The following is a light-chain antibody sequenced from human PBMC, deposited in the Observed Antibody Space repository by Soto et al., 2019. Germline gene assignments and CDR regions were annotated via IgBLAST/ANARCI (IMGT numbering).Light chain of an antibody. CDR1: QSIRSY. Sequence: DIQMTQSPSSLSASVGDRVTITCRASQSIRSYLNWYQQKPGKAPKLLIYAASSLYSGVPSRFSGSGSGTEFTLTISSLQPEDFATYYCQQSYNTPGTFGQGTKLEIK. CDR2: AAS. CDR3: QQSYNTPGT. V-gene: IGKV1-39*01. J-gene: IGKJ2*01.